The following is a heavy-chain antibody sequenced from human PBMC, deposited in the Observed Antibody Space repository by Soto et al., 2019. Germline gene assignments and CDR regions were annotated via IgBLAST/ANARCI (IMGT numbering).Heavy chain of an antibody. J-gene: IGHJ4*02. CDR2: IKSDSSGT. Sequence: EVQLVESGGGLVQPGGSLRLSCAASGFTFSGYNMNWVRQAPGKGLEWISCIKSDSSGTWYADSVKGRFIMSRDNPKMSLYLQLTSLSDKDRAMYFFATDSNRPSDYWGQGTLVAVSS. CDR3: ATDSNRPSDY. V-gene: IGHV3-48*02. D-gene: IGHD7-27*01. CDR1: GFTFSGYN.